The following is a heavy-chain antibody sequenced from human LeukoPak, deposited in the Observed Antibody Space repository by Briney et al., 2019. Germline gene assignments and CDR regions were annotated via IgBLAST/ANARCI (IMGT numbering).Heavy chain of an antibody. Sequence: ASVKVSCKVSGYTLTELSMRWVRQAPGKGLEWMGGFDPGDGETIYAQKFQGRVTMTEDTSTDTAYMELSSLRSEDTAVYYCATEELERGWAYFDYWGQGTLVTVSS. V-gene: IGHV1-24*01. CDR3: ATEELERGWAYFDY. CDR1: GYTLTELS. J-gene: IGHJ4*02. D-gene: IGHD1-1*01. CDR2: FDPGDGET.